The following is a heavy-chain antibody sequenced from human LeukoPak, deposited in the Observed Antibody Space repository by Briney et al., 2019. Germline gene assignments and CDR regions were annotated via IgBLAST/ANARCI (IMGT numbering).Heavy chain of an antibody. V-gene: IGHV1-8*03. CDR2: MNPDSGNT. Sequence: GASVTVSCKASGYTFTSYDINWVRQATGQGLEWMGWMNPDSGNTGYAQKFQGKVTITRNTSISTAYMELSSLRSEDTAVYYCARAFDWYDYWGQGTLVTVSS. CDR1: GYTFTSYD. J-gene: IGHJ4*02. D-gene: IGHD3-9*01. CDR3: ARAFDWYDY.